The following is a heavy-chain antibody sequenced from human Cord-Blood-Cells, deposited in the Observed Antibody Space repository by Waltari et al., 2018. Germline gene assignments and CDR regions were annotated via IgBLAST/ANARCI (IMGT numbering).Heavy chain of an antibody. V-gene: IGHV1-2*02. Sequence: QVQLVQSGAEVKKPGASVKVSCKASGYTFTGYYKPWLRQAPGQGLEWMGWINPNSGGTNYAQKFQGRVTMTRDTSISTAYMELSRLRSDDTAVYYCARDPPVVPADISNWFDPWGQGTLVTVSS. D-gene: IGHD2-2*01. CDR2: INPNSGGT. CDR1: GYTFTGYY. J-gene: IGHJ5*02. CDR3: ARDPPVVPADISNWFDP.